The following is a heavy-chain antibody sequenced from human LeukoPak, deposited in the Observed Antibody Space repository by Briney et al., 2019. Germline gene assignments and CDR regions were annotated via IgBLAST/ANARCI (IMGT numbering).Heavy chain of an antibody. J-gene: IGHJ5*02. V-gene: IGHV4-30-2*01. D-gene: IGHD3-3*01. CDR1: GGSISSGGYY. CDR3: ARGTIFGVVIGLDP. Sequence: SETLSLTCTVSGGSISSGGYYWSWIRQPPGKGLEWIGYIYHSGSTYYNPSLKSRVTISVDRSKNQFSLKLSSVTAADTAVYYCARGTIFGVVIGLDPWGQGTLVTVSS. CDR2: IYHSGST.